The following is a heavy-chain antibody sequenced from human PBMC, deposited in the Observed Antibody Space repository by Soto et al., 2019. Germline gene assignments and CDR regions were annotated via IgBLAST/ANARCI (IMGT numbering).Heavy chain of an antibody. J-gene: IGHJ3*02. CDR1: GGSISSGGYY. V-gene: IGHV4-31*01. Sequence: QVQLQESGPGLVKPSQTLSLTCTVSGGSISSGGYYWSWIRQHPGQGLEGIGDIYYRGSTYYNPSLKRQVIISVDKYKNQFSMKMRSVTAADTAVYYCARPYYYDSSSYPSDAFAIWGRGTMVTVSS. CDR3: ARPYYYDSSSYPSDAFAI. D-gene: IGHD3-22*01. CDR2: IYYRGST.